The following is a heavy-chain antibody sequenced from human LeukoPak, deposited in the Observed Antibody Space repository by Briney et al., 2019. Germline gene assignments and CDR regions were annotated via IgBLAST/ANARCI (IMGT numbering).Heavy chain of an antibody. D-gene: IGHD3-10*01. CDR1: GYTFTGYY. CDR3: ARLVVSHGSGSYDY. CDR2: INPNSGGT. Sequence: ASVKVSCKASGYTFTGYYVHWVRQAPGQGLEWMGWINPNSGGTKFPQNFQGRVTMTRDTSITTAYMELTRLTSDGTAVYYCARLVVSHGSGSYDYWGQGTLVTVSS. V-gene: IGHV1-2*02. J-gene: IGHJ4*02.